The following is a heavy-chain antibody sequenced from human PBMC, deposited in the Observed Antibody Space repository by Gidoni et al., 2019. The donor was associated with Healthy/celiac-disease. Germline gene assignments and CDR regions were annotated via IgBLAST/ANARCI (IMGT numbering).Heavy chain of an antibody. D-gene: IGHD3-10*01. J-gene: IGHJ4*02. Sequence: QVQLVQSGAEVKKPGSSVKVSCKASGGTFSSYAISWVRQAPGQGLEWMGGIIPIFGTANYAQKFQGRVTITADESTSTAYMELSSLRSEDTAVYYCATVPPRIYYGSDQRDYWGQGTLVTVSS. CDR3: ATVPPRIYYGSDQRDY. CDR2: IIPIFGTA. V-gene: IGHV1-69*01. CDR1: GGTFSSYA.